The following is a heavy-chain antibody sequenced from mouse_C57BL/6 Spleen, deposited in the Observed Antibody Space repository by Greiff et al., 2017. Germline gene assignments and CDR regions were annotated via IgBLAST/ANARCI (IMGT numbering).Heavy chain of an antibody. V-gene: IGHV1-42*01. CDR3: ARVLGGY. CDR1: GYSFTGYY. Sequence: VQLQQSGPELVKPGASVKISCKASGYSFTGYYMNWVKQSPEKSLEWIGEINPSTGGTTYNQKFKAKATLTVDKSSSTAYMQLKGLTSEDSAVYYCARVLGGYWGQGTTLTVSS. CDR2: INPSTGGT. J-gene: IGHJ2*01.